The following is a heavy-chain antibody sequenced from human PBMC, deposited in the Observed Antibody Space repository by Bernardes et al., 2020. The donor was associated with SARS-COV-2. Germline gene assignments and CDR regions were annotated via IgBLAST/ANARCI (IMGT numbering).Heavy chain of an antibody. Sequence: VWSLIPSCAASGFTFRTSAMSWVRQAPGPGLAWVPVISPTSSHTFYADSVNGRFRISRENFKNTVYLHMNGLRADDTATYYCAKKGSTGIGRGSFYYLDSWGQGTLVTVAS. CDR2: ISPTSSHT. V-gene: IGHV3-23*01. J-gene: IGHJ4*02. D-gene: IGHD1-26*01. CDR3: AKKGSTGIGRGSFYYLDS. CDR1: GFTFRTSA.